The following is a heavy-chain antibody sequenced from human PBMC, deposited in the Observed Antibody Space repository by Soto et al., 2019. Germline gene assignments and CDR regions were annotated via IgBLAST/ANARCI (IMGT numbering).Heavy chain of an antibody. Sequence: ASVKVSCKASGYTFTSYGISWVRQAPGQGLEWMGWINTYNRNTNYAQKLQGRVTMTTDTSTSTAYMELRSLRSDDTAVYYCARDHLWEQWRNPGMDVWGQGTTVTVSS. CDR3: ARDHLWEQWRNPGMDV. D-gene: IGHD6-19*01. CDR1: GYTFTSYG. V-gene: IGHV1-18*01. J-gene: IGHJ6*02. CDR2: INTYNRNT.